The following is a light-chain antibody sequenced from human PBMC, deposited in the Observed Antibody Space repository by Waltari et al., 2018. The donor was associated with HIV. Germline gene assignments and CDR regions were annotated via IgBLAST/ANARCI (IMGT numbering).Light chain of an antibody. CDR2: END. CDR3: QSSDRNNQV. J-gene: IGLJ3*02. V-gene: IGLV6-57*01. Sequence: NFMLTQPHSVSESAGETLTISCPRTGGSITSNYVQCSQRRPGGSPTTVISENDQRPSGVPGRVSGSIDSSSNSAALTISGLKPEDEAEYYCQSSDRNNQVFGGVTKLTVL. CDR1: GGSITSNY.